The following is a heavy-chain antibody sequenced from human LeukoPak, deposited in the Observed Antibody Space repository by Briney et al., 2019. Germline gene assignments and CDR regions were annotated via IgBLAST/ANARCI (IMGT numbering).Heavy chain of an antibody. V-gene: IGHV3-48*01. CDR2: ISSSRSTI. Sequence: GGSLRLSCVASEFTFSSYSMNWVRQAPGKGLEWVSYISSSRSTIYYADSVKGRFTISRDNAKNSLYLQMNSLRAEDTAVYYCARDNDSRDPPHFDYWGQGTLVTVSS. D-gene: IGHD3-16*01. CDR1: EFTFSSYS. J-gene: IGHJ4*02. CDR3: ARDNDSRDPPHFDY.